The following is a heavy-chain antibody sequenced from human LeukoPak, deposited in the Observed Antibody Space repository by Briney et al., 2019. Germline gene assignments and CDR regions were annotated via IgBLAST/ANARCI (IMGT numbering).Heavy chain of an antibody. J-gene: IGHJ6*03. CDR3: AKVMPPGRIRFYSYYMDV. CDR1: GFTFSSYG. Sequence: GGSLRLSCAASGFTFSSYGMHWVRQAPGKGLEWVAFIRYDGSNEYYADSVKGRFTIARDKSKNTLSLQMNGLRVEDTAVYYCAKVMPPGRIRFYSYYMDVWGKGTTVTVS. CDR2: IRYDGSNE. V-gene: IGHV3-30*02. D-gene: IGHD2-15*01.